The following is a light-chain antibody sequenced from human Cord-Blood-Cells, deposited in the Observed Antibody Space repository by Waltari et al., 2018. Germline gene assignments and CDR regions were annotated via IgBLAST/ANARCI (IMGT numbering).Light chain of an antibody. V-gene: IGKV3-11*01. CDR3: QQRSNWPPWT. Sequence: DIVLTQSPATLSLSPGERATHSCRASQSVSLYLAWSPQKPGHAPRLLIYDASTRATGIPARFSGSGSATDFTPTISSLEPEDFAVYYCQQRSNWPPWTFCQGTKVEIK. CDR2: DAS. CDR1: QSVSLY. J-gene: IGKJ1*01.